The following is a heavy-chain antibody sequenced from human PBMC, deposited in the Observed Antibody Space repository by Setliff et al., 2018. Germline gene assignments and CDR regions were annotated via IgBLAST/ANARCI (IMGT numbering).Heavy chain of an antibody. J-gene: IGHJ3*02. Sequence: PSETLSLTCTVSGCSISSGGYYWSWIRQHPGKGLEWIGYIYYSGSTYYNPSLKSRVTISVDTSKNQFSLKLSSVTAADTAVYYCARVPRFTDTRNAFDIWGQGTVVTVSS. CDR2: IYYSGST. D-gene: IGHD5-18*01. V-gene: IGHV4-31*03. CDR3: ARVPRFTDTRNAFDI. CDR1: GCSISSGGYY.